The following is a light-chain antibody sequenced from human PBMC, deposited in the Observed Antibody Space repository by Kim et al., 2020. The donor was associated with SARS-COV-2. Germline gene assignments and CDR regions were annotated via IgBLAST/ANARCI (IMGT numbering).Light chain of an antibody. CDR2: RDT. CDR1: NIGNKN. V-gene: IGLV3-9*01. CDR3: QVWDSSIGV. J-gene: IGLJ2*01. Sequence: VGMGKTARITCGGNNIGNKNVHRYQQKPGQAPILVIYRDTTRPSGIPERFSGSNSGNTATLTISRAQAGDESDYYCQVWDSSIGVFGGGTQLTVL.